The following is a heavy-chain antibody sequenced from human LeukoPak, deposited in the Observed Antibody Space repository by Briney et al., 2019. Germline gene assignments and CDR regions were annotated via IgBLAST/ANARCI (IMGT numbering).Heavy chain of an antibody. J-gene: IGHJ5*02. CDR3: ARERGDNWNVGP. CDR2: IYYSGST. V-gene: IGHV4-59*05. CDR1: GGSISTYS. Sequence: SEALSLTCSVSGGSISTYSWSWFRQPPGKGLEWIGSIYYSGSTYYNPSLKSRVTISVDTSKNQFSLKLSSVTAADTAVYYCARERGDNWNVGPWGQGTLVTVSS. D-gene: IGHD1-20*01.